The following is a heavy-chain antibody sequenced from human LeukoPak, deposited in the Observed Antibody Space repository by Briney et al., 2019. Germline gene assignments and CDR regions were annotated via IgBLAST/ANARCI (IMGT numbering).Heavy chain of an antibody. CDR1: GFTFSSYD. J-gene: IGHJ4*02. Sequence: GGSLRLSCAASGFTFSSYDMHWVRQATGKGLEWVSAIGTAGDTYYPGSVKGRFTISRDNSKNTLYLQMNSLRAEDTAVYYCARARGAAAGKGADYFDYWGQGTLVTVSS. D-gene: IGHD6-13*01. CDR3: ARARGAAAGKGADYFDY. CDR2: IGTAGDT. V-gene: IGHV3-13*01.